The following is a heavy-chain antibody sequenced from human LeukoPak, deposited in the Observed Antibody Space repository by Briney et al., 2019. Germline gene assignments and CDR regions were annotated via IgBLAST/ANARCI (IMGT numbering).Heavy chain of an antibody. D-gene: IGHD1-1*01. CDR2: ISSSGNTI. Sequence: GGSLRLSCAASRFTFSNYEMHWVRQAPGKELEWLSYISSSGNTIYYADSVKGRFTISSDNAKNSLYLQMNSLRVDDTAVYHCVHLGVGTNRGQGTLVTVSS. CDR3: VHLGVGTN. V-gene: IGHV3-48*03. J-gene: IGHJ4*02. CDR1: RFTFSNYE.